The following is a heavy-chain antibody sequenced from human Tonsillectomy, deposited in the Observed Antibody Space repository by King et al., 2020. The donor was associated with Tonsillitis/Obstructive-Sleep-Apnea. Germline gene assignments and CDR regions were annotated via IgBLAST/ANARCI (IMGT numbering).Heavy chain of an antibody. Sequence: HVQLQQWGAGLLKPSETLSLTCAVYGGSFSDYYWSWIRQPPGKGLEWIGEINHSGSTNYNPSLNSRVTISLDTSKNQFSLKLSSVTAADTAVYYCARGSCSSTSCYIPFSFDYWGQGTLVTVSS. J-gene: IGHJ4*02. D-gene: IGHD2-2*02. CDR3: ARGSCSSTSCYIPFSFDY. CDR1: GGSFSDYY. CDR2: INHSGST. V-gene: IGHV4-34*01.